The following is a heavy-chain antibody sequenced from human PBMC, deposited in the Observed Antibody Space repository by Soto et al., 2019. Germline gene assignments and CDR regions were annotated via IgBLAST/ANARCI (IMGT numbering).Heavy chain of an antibody. Sequence: PSETLSLTCAVYGGSFSGYYWSWIRQPPGKGLEWIGEINHSGSTNYNPSLKSRVTISVDTSKNQFSLKLSSVTAADTAVYYCARGFNAILEWKRGAFDYWGQGTLVTV. CDR2: INHSGST. CDR1: GGSFSGYY. D-gene: IGHD3-3*01. V-gene: IGHV4-34*01. CDR3: ARGFNAILEWKRGAFDY. J-gene: IGHJ4*02.